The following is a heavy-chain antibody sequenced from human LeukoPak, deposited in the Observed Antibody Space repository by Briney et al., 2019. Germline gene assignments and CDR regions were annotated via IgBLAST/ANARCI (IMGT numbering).Heavy chain of an antibody. CDR1: GYNFTIYW. D-gene: IGHD6-13*01. CDR3: ATSIAATGSYFDY. CDR2: IYPGDSDT. J-gene: IGHJ4*02. V-gene: IGHV5-51*01. Sequence: GESLKISCKGSGYNFTIYWIGWVRQMPGKGLEWMGIIYPGDSDTRYSPSFQGQVTISADKSISTAYLQWSSLKASDTAMYYCATSIAATGSYFDYWGQGTLVTVSS.